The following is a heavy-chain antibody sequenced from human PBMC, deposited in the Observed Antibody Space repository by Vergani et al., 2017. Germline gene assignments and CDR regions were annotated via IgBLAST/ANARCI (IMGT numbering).Heavy chain of an antibody. V-gene: IGHV3-11*04. J-gene: IGHJ6*02. Sequence: QVQLVESGGGLVKPGGSLRLSCAASGFTFRDHYMSWIRQAPGKGLEWVSHISPGASTVSYTDSVTGRFTVSRDNDNNSLTLDMTTLRVEDTAVYYCAKNPGISTTRHYYAMDVWGQGTTVTVSS. CDR3: AKNPGISTTRHYYAMDV. CDR1: GFTFRDHY. D-gene: IGHD1-1*01. CDR2: ISPGASTV.